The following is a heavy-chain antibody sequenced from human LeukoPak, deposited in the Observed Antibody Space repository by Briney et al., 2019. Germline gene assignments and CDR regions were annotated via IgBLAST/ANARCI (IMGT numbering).Heavy chain of an antibody. J-gene: IGHJ3*02. CDR3: ARELIVGATMAFDM. CDR1: GGSISSYY. CDR2: IYYSGST. Sequence: SETLSLTCTVSGGSISSYYWSWIRQPPEKGLEWIGYIYYSGSTNYNPSLKSRVTISVDTSKNQLSLKLRSVTAADTAVYYCARELIVGATMAFDMWGRGTRVTVSS. D-gene: IGHD1-26*01. V-gene: IGHV4-59*01.